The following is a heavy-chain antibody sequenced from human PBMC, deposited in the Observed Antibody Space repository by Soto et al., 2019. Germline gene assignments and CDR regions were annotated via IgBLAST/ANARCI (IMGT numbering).Heavy chain of an antibody. CDR2: ISYDGSNK. D-gene: IGHD1-26*01. CDR3: AKNGFVGGGFDP. V-gene: IGHV3-30*18. CDR1: GFTFSSYG. J-gene: IGHJ5*02. Sequence: PWGSLRLSCAASGFTFSSYGIHLFRQSPCKGLEWVAVISYDGSNKYYADSVKGRFTISRDNSKNTLYLQMNSLRAEDTAVYYCAKNGFVGGGFDPWGQGTLVTVSS.